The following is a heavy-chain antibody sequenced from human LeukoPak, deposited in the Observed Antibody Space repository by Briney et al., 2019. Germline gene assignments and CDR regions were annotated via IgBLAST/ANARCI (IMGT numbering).Heavy chain of an antibody. Sequence: PSXTLSLTCTVSGGSISSSSYYWGWIRQPPGKGLEWIGSIYYSGSTYYNPSLKSRVTISVDTSKNQFSLKLSSVTAADTAVCYCSRGVMALDAFDIWGQGTMVTVSS. J-gene: IGHJ3*02. D-gene: IGHD3-16*01. CDR2: IYYSGST. CDR1: GGSISSSSYY. CDR3: SRGVMALDAFDI. V-gene: IGHV4-39*01.